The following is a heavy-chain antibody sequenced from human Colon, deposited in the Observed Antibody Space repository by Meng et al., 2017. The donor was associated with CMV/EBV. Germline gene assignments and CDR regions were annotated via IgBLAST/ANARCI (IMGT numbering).Heavy chain of an antibody. CDR1: GGSFSGYY. CDR2: ISYNGKT. D-gene: IGHD2-8*01. J-gene: IGHJ6*02. V-gene: IGHV4-59*01. CDR3: ARESMVAVSRYFYYVMDV. Sequence: GSLRLSCAVYGGSFSGYYWSWVRQPPGKGLEWIGYISYNGKTNYNPSLKSRVTITRDTSKNQFSLELTSVTAADTAFYYCARESMVAVSRYFYYVMDVWGQGTTVTVSS.